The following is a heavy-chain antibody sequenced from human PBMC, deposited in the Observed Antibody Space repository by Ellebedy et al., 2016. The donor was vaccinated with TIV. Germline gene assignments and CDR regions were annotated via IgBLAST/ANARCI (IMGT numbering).Heavy chain of an antibody. CDR3: ARAKIGYNSLYFDS. D-gene: IGHD5-24*01. V-gene: IGHV4-59*08. J-gene: IGHJ4*02. Sequence: ESLKISCTASGFTFGNYAVTWVRQPPGKGLEWIGNIFYSGSPNDNPSVRGRVTMSVDTSKSQFSLRLSSVTAADTAVYYCARAKIGYNSLYFDSWGQGTLVTVSS. CDR1: GFTFGNYA. CDR2: IFYSGSP.